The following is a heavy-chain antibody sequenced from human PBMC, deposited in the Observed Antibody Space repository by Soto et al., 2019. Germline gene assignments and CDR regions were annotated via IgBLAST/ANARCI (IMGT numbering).Heavy chain of an antibody. V-gene: IGHV3-48*01. J-gene: IGHJ4*02. D-gene: IGHD3-16*01. CDR2: IGSSSSPK. CDR1: GFTFNIYN. CDR3: VRDSGYGGAVDF. Sequence: EVQLVESGGGLVQPGGSLRLSCAASGFTFNIYNMDWVHQAPGKGLEWVSYIGSSSSPKLYADSVRGRFTISRDNAKNSLYLKMDSLRAEDTAVYYCVRDSGYGGAVDFWGQGALVTVSS.